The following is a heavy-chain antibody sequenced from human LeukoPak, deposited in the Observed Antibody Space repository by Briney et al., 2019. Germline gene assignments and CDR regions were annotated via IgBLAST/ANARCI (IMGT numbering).Heavy chain of an antibody. J-gene: IGHJ4*02. CDR2: INWNGGST. CDR1: GFSFDDYD. V-gene: IGHV3-20*04. D-gene: IGHD3-16*01. Sequence: GGSLRLSCAASGFSFDDYDMSWVRQAPGKGLEWVSGINWNGGSTGYADSVKGRFTISRDNAKNSLYLQMSSLRAEDTALYYCAREEGAYFDYWGQGTLVTVSS. CDR3: AREEGAYFDY.